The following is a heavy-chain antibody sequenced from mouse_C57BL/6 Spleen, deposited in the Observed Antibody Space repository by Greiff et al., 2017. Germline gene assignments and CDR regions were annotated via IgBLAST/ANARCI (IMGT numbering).Heavy chain of an antibody. CDR1: GYTFTSYW. J-gene: IGHJ2*01. Sequence: QVQLQQPGAELVRPGSSVKLSCKASGYTFTSYWMDWVKQRPGQGLEWIGNIYPSDSETHYNQKFKDKATLTVDKSSSTAYMQLSSLTSEDSAVYYCARGEKFDYWGQGTTRTVSS. V-gene: IGHV1-61*01. CDR2: IYPSDSET. CDR3: ARGEKFDY.